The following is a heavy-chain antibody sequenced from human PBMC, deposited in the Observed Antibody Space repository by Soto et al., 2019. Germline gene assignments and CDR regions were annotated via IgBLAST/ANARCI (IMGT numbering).Heavy chain of an antibody. CDR2: IYSGGST. D-gene: IGHD2-2*01. J-gene: IGHJ5*02. CDR3: ARDRPDALPITDQPMFDL. Sequence: PGGSLRLSCAASGFTVSSNYMSWVRQAPGKGLEWVSVIYSGGSTYYADSVKGRFTISRHNSKNTLYLQMNSLRAEDTAVYYCARDRPDALPITDQPMFDLWGQGTLVTVSS. CDR1: GFTVSSNY. V-gene: IGHV3-53*04.